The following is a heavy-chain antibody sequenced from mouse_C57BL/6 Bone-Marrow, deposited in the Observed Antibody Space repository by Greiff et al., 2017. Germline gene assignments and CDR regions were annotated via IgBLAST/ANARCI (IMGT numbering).Heavy chain of an antibody. Sequence: EVQLQQSGPVLVKPGASVKMSCKASGYTFTDYYMNWVKQSHGKSLEWIGVINPYNGGTSYNQKFKGKATLTVDKSSSTAYMELNSLTSEDSAVYYCAREGYGSSYWYFDDWGTGTTVTVSS. CDR3: AREGYGSSYWYFDD. J-gene: IGHJ1*03. V-gene: IGHV1-19*01. D-gene: IGHD1-1*01. CDR2: INPYNGGT. CDR1: GYTFTDYY.